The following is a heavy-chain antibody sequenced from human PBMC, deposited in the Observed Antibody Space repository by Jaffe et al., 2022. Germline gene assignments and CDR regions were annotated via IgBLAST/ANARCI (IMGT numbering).Heavy chain of an antibody. CDR1: GGSISSGSYY. CDR3: AREDVAAAGPSYYYYYMDV. Sequence: QVQLQESGPGLVKPSQTLSLTCTVSGGSISSGSYYWSWIRQPAGKGLEWIGRIYTSGSTNYNPSLKSRVTISVDTSKNQFSLKLSSVTAADTAVYYCAREDVAAAGPSYYYYYMDVWGKGTTVTVSS. D-gene: IGHD6-13*01. J-gene: IGHJ6*03. CDR2: IYTSGST. V-gene: IGHV4-61*02.